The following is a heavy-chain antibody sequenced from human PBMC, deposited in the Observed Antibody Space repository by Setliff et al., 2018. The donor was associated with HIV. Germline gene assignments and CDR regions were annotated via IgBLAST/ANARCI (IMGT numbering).Heavy chain of an antibody. Sequence: SETLSLTCIVSGGSMNSSSYYWAWIRQPPGKGLEWIGSIYYSGSTYYNPSLKSRVTISVDTSKNQFSLKLSSVTAADTAVYYCARAGWELPYFDYWGQGTLVTVSS. D-gene: IGHD1-26*01. J-gene: IGHJ4*02. V-gene: IGHV4-39*01. CDR2: IYYSGST. CDR1: GGSMNSSSYY. CDR3: ARAGWELPYFDY.